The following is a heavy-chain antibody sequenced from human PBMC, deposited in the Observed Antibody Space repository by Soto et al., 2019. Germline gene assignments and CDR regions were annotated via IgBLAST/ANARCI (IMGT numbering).Heavy chain of an antibody. Sequence: ESGPTLVNPTQTLTLTCTFSGFSLSTSGVGVGWIRQPPGKALEWLALIYWNDDKRYSPSLKSRLTITKDTSKNQVVLTMTNMDPVDTATYYCAHSRVGVVTAIRGFDYWGQGTLVTVSS. CDR1: GFSLSTSGVG. J-gene: IGHJ4*02. D-gene: IGHD2-21*02. CDR2: IYWNDDK. V-gene: IGHV2-5*01. CDR3: AHSRVGVVTAIRGFDY.